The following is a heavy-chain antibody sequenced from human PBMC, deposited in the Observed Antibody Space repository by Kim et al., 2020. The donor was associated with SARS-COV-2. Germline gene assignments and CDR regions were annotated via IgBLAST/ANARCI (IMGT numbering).Heavy chain of an antibody. Sequence: SETLSLTCAVYGGSFSGYYWSWIRQPPGKGLEWIGEINHSGSTNYNPSLKSRVTISVDTSKNQFSLKLSSVTAADTAVYYCARGKGRAAGEKNWFDPWG. CDR2: INHSGST. D-gene: IGHD6-13*01. V-gene: IGHV4-34*01. J-gene: IGHJ5*02. CDR1: GGSFSGYY. CDR3: ARGKGRAAGEKNWFDP.